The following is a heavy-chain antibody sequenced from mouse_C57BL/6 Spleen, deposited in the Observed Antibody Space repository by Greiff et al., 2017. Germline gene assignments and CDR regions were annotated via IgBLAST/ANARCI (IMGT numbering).Heavy chain of an antibody. Sequence: QVQLQQSGPELVKPGASVKLSCKASGYTFTSYDINWVKQRPGQGLEWIGWIYPRDGSTKYNEKFKGKATLTVDTSSSTAYMELHSLTSEDSAVSVCESSITGTVYYAMDYWGQGTTVTVSS. CDR1: GYTFTSYD. V-gene: IGHV1-85*01. J-gene: IGHJ4*01. CDR2: IYPRDGST. CDR3: ESSITGTVYYAMDY. D-gene: IGHD4-1*01.